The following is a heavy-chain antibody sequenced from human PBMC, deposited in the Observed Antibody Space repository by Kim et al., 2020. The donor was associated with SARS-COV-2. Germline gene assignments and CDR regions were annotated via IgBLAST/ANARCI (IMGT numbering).Heavy chain of an antibody. J-gene: IGHJ5*02. D-gene: IGHD2-2*01. Sequence: YADSVKGRFTISRDNSKNTLYLQMNSLRAEDTAVYYCAKGDIVVVRWFDPWGQGTLVTVSS. V-gene: IGHV3-23*01. CDR3: AKGDIVVVRWFDP.